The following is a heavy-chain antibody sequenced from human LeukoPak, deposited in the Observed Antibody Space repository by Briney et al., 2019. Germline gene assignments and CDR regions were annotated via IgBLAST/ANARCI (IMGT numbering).Heavy chain of an antibody. CDR3: ARRYFDWTYYYYYGMDV. CDR2: IYYSGST. Sequence: SESLSLTCTVSGGSISSSSYYWGWIRQPPGKGLEWIGSIYYSGSTYYNPSLKSRVTISVDTSKNQFSLKLSSVTAADTAVYYCARRYFDWTYYYYYGMDVWGQGTTVTVCS. CDR1: GGSISSSSYY. V-gene: IGHV4-39*01. J-gene: IGHJ6*02. D-gene: IGHD3-9*01.